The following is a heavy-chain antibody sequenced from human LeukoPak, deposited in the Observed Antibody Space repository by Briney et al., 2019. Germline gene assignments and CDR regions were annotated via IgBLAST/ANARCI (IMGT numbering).Heavy chain of an antibody. Sequence: GGSLRLSCVASGFIFRNYAMSWVRQVPGEGLEWVSGISDNGGGTYYADSLKGRFTISRDNSKNMLYLQMNSLRAEDTAVYYCAKESGALGAPLYDYWGRGILVTASS. D-gene: IGHD4/OR15-4a*01. CDR1: GFIFRNYA. J-gene: IGHJ4*02. V-gene: IGHV3-23*01. CDR2: ISDNGGGT. CDR3: AKESGALGAPLYDY.